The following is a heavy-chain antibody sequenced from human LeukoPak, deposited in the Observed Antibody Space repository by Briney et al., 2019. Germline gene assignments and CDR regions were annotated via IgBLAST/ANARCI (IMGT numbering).Heavy chain of an antibody. CDR3: ARDGTAAGLYFDL. CDR1: GFTFTDYW. D-gene: IGHD6-13*01. CDR2: IRQDGSEK. V-gene: IGHV3-7*01. Sequence: TGGSLRLSCEVSGFTFTDYWMNWVRQAPGKGPEWVASIRQDGSEKTYVDSVKGRFTISRDNTKNSLSLQLNGLRAKDTAVYYCARDGTAAGLYFDLWGQGTLVTVSS. J-gene: IGHJ4*01.